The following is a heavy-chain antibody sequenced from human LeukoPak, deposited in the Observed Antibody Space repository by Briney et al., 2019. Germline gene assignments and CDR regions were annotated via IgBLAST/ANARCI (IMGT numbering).Heavy chain of an antibody. CDR1: GGSVSTGSYY. J-gene: IGHJ4*02. D-gene: IGHD3-22*01. Sequence: SQTLSLTCTVSGGSVSTGSYYWSWIRQPAGRGLEWIGHIHTSGTMNYNPSLKSRVTISVDTSKNQFSLKLSSVTAADTAVYYCARASLNYDSSGYYPYYFDYWGQGTLVTVSS. CDR3: ARASLNYDSSGYYPYYFDY. CDR2: IHTSGTM. V-gene: IGHV4-61*09.